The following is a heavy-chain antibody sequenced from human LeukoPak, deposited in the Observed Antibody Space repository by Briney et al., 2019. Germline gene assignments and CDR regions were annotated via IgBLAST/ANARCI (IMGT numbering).Heavy chain of an antibody. CDR1: GYTFTSYY. CDR2: INPNSGGT. J-gene: IGHJ2*01. Sequence: ASVKVSCKASGYTFTSYYMHWVRQAPGQGLEWMGWINPNSGGTNYAQKLQGRVTMTRDTSISTAYMELSRLRSDDTAVYYCARGPGIGWYFDLWGRGTLVTVSS. CDR3: ARGPGIGWYFDL. D-gene: IGHD1-1*01. V-gene: IGHV1-2*02.